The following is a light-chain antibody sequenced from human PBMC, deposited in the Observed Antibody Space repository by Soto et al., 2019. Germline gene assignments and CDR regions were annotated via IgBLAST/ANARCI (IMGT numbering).Light chain of an antibody. Sequence: SYELTQPPSVSVSPGQTASITCSGDKLGDKYACWYQQKPGQSPVLVIYQDDKRPSGIPERFFGSNSGNTATLTISGTQAVDEADYYCQTWDSSTVVFGGGTKLTVL. CDR3: QTWDSSTVV. CDR2: QDD. J-gene: IGLJ2*01. CDR1: KLGDKY. V-gene: IGLV3-1*01.